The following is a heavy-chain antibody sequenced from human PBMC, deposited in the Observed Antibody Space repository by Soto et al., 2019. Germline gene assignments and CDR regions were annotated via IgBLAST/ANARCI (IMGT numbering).Heavy chain of an antibody. V-gene: IGHV1-69*01. D-gene: IGHD3-22*01. Sequence: QVQLVQSGAEVKKPGSSVKVSCKASGGTFSSYAISWVRQAPGQGLEWMGGIIPIFGTANYAQKFQGRVTITADESTSTAYMVLSSLRSEDTAVYYCAGYYYDSSGYYPSYWYFDLWGRGTLVTVSS. CDR2: IIPIFGTA. J-gene: IGHJ2*01. CDR1: GGTFSSYA. CDR3: AGYYYDSSGYYPSYWYFDL.